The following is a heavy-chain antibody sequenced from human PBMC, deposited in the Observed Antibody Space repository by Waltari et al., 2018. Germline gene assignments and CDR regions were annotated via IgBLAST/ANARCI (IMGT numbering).Heavy chain of an antibody. J-gene: IGHJ4*02. V-gene: IGHV1-69*02. Sequence: QVQLVQSGAEVKKPGSSVKVSCKASGGTFSSYTISWVRQAPGQGLEWMGRIIPSLGIANYAQKFQGRVTMTADKSTSTAYMELSSLRSEDTAVYYCARVGSGNSNDYWGQGTLVTVSS. CDR1: GGTFSSYT. CDR3: ARVGSGNSNDY. D-gene: IGHD3-3*01. CDR2: IIPSLGIA.